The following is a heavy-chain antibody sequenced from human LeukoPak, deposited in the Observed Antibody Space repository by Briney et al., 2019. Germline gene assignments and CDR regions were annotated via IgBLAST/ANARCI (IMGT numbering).Heavy chain of an antibody. CDR1: GGSISSGGYY. V-gene: IGHV4-31*03. CDR3: ARDNRPAGDFWSGYYRGAYYYYGMDV. CDR2: IYYSGST. D-gene: IGHD3-3*01. Sequence: SQTLSPTCTVSGGSISSGGYYWSWIRQHPGKGLEWIGYIYYSGSTYYNPSLKSRVTISVDTSKNQFSLKLSSVTAADTAVYYCARDNRPAGDFWSGYYRGAYYYYGMDVWGQGTTVTVSS. J-gene: IGHJ6*02.